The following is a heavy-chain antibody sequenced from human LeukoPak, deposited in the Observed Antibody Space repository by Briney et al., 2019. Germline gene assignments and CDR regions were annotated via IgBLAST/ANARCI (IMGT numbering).Heavy chain of an antibody. Sequence: GGSLRLACVASGFTFSSYALSWVRQAPGKGLDCVSVSGSDGYTYYADSVKGRFTISRDNSKNTLYLQMNSLRAEDTATYYCAKQDTSMDYFDYWGRGTLVSVSS. CDR1: GFTFSSYA. V-gene: IGHV3-23*01. CDR2: SGSDGYT. J-gene: IGHJ4*02. D-gene: IGHD5-18*01. CDR3: AKQDTSMDYFDY.